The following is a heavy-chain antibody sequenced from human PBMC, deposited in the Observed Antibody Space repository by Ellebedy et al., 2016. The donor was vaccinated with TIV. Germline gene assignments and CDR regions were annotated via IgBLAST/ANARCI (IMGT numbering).Heavy chain of an antibody. CDR2: INQDGSEK. V-gene: IGHV3-7*01. J-gene: IGHJ3*01. Sequence: GESLKISCAAPGFTFSSYWMSWVRQAPGKGLEWVANINQDGSEKYYVDSVKGRFTISGDNAKNSLYLQMNSLGADDTAVYYCATDGSYGDYRSPTHAFEFWGQGTLVTVSS. D-gene: IGHD4-17*01. CDR3: ATDGSYGDYRSPTHAFEF. CDR1: GFTFSSYW.